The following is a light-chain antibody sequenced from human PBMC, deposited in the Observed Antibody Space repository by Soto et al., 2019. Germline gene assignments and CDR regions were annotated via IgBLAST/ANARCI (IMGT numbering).Light chain of an antibody. J-gene: IGKJ3*01. CDR2: KAS. V-gene: IGKV1-5*03. CDR3: QQYHSYSD. Sequence: DIQMTQSPSTLSASVGDRVTITCRASQSISSWLAWYQQKPGKAPKLLIYKASSLESGVPSRFSGSGSGTEFTLTISSLQPDDFATYYCQQYHSYSDFGPGTKVDIK. CDR1: QSISSW.